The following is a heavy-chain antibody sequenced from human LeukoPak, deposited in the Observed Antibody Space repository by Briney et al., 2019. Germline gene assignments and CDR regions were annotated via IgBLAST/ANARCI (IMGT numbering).Heavy chain of an antibody. D-gene: IGHD3-10*01. CDR2: ISYDGSNK. J-gene: IGHJ4*02. CDR1: GFTFSSYG. V-gene: IGHV3-30*18. CDR3: AKTGEYGSGSSLDY. Sequence: GGSLRLSCAASGFTFSSYGMHWVRQAPGKGLEWVAVISYDGSNKYYADSVKGRFSISRDNSKNTLYLQMNSLRAEDTAVYYCAKTGEYGSGSSLDYWGQGTLVTVSS.